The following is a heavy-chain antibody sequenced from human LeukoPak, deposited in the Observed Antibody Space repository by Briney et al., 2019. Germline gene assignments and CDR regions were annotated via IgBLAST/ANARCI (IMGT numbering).Heavy chain of an antibody. CDR1: GGSFSGYY. J-gene: IGHJ4*02. Sequence: LSLTCAVYGGSFSGYYWSWIRQPPGKGLEWVSYISSSSSTIYYADSVKGRFTISRDNAKNSLYLQMNSLRAEDTAVYYCARGTAWESYYFDYWGQGTLVTVSS. CDR2: ISSSSSTI. CDR3: ARGTAWESYYFDY. D-gene: IGHD1-26*01. V-gene: IGHV3-11*04.